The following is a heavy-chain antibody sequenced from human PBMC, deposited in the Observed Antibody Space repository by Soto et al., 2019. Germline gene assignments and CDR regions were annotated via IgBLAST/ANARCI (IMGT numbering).Heavy chain of an antibody. D-gene: IGHD3-22*01. CDR2: INPILGIA. V-gene: IGHV1-69*02. Sequence: QVQLVQSGAEVKKPGSSVKVSCKASGGTFSSYTISWVRQAPGQGLEWMGRINPILGIANYAQKFQGRVRITADKSTSTAYMELSSLRSEDTAVYYCAGAYYYDSSGLDYWGQGTLVTVSS. J-gene: IGHJ4*02. CDR3: AGAYYYDSSGLDY. CDR1: GGTFSSYT.